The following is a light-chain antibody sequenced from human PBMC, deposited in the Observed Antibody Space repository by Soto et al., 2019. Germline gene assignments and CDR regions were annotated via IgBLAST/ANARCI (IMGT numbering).Light chain of an antibody. CDR3: QSYDTRLTAWI. CDR2: GTT. J-gene: IGLJ2*01. CDR1: GSNIGAGYD. Sequence: QSVLTQPPSVSGAPGQRVTITCSASGSNIGAGYDVHWYQHVPGMPPRLLIFGTTNRPSIVPDRFSGSKSGTSASLAITGIQAEDEADYYCQSYDTRLTAWIFGGGTKVTVL. V-gene: IGLV1-40*01.